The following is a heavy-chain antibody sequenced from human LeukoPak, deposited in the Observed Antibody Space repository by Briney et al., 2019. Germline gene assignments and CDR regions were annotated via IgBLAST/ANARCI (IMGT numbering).Heavy chain of an antibody. Sequence: GGSLRLSCAASGFTFNSYSMNWVRQAPGKGLEWVSAISGSGGSTYYADSVKGRFTISRDGSKNTLYLQMNSLRAEDTAVYYCARNHDYGDYNDAFDIWGQGTLVTVSS. J-gene: IGHJ3*02. CDR2: ISGSGGST. V-gene: IGHV3-23*01. CDR3: ARNHDYGDYNDAFDI. D-gene: IGHD4-17*01. CDR1: GFTFNSYS.